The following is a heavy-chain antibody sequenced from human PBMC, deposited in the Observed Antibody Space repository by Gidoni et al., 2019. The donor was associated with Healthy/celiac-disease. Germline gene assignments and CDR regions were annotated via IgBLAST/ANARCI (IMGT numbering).Heavy chain of an antibody. Sequence: QVQLVESGGGVVQPGGSLRLSCAASGFTFSSYGMHWVRQAPGKGLEWVAFIRYDGSNKYYADSVKGRFTISRDNSKNTLYLQMNSLRAEDTAVYYCAKDNLIKGTIDNWFDPWGQGTLVTVSS. J-gene: IGHJ5*02. CDR3: AKDNLIKGTIDNWFDP. D-gene: IGHD3-16*01. V-gene: IGHV3-30*02. CDR2: IRYDGSNK. CDR1: GFTFSSYG.